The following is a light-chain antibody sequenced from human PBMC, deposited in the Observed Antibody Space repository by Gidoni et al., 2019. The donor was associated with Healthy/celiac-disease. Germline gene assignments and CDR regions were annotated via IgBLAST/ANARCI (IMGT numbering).Light chain of an antibody. Sequence: DIQMTQSPSTLSASVGDRVTITCRASQRISSWLAWYQQKPGKAPKLLIYKASSLESGVPSRFSGSGSGTEFTLNISSLQPDDFATYYCQQYNSYRTFXQXTKVXIK. CDR2: KAS. V-gene: IGKV1-5*03. J-gene: IGKJ1*01. CDR1: QRISSW. CDR3: QQYNSYRT.